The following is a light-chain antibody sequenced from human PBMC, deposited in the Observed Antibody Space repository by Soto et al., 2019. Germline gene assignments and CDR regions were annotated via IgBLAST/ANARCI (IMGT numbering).Light chain of an antibody. J-gene: IGLJ1*01. V-gene: IGLV2-14*01. CDR2: DVS. Sequence: QSLLTQPASVSGSPGQSITISCTGATSDVGRYNYVSWYQQHPGKAPKLIIYDVSNRPSGVSNRFSGSKSGNTASLPISGLQAEDEADYYCNSYTSSSTYVFGTGTKVTVL. CDR3: NSYTSSSTYV. CDR1: TSDVGRYNY.